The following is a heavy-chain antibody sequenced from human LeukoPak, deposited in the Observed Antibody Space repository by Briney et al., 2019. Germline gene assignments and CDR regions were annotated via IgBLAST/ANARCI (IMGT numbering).Heavy chain of an antibody. J-gene: IGHJ4*02. CDR2: IYYSGST. CDR1: GGSISSYY. Sequence: SETLSLTCTVSGGSISSYYWSWIRQPPGKGLEWIGYIYYSGSTNYNPSLKSRVTISVDTSKNQFPLKLSSVTAADTAVYYCARTRGSYHRPFPYYFDYGVQGSMVTVYS. CDR3: ARTRGSYHRPFPYYFDY. D-gene: IGHD1-26*01. V-gene: IGHV4-59*08.